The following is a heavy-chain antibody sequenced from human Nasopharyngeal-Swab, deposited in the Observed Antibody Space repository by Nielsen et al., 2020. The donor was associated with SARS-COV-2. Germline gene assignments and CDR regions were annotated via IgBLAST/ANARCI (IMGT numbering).Heavy chain of an antibody. CDR1: GFTFSSYD. V-gene: IGHV3-13*04. J-gene: IGHJ6*02. D-gene: IGHD5-12*01. Sequence: GESLKISCAASGFTFSSYDMHWVRQATGKGLEWVSAIGTAGDTYYPGSVKGRFTISRENAKNSLYLQMNSLRAGDTAVYYRARALAPYSGYDYDYYYGMDVWGQGTTATVSS. CDR3: ARALAPYSGYDYDYYYGMDV. CDR2: IGTAGDT.